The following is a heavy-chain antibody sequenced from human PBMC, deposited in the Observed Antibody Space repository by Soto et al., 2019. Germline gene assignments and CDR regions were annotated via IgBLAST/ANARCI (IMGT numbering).Heavy chain of an antibody. Sequence: PGGSLRLSCAASGFTFSNAWMNWVRQAPGKGLERVGRIKSKTDGGTTDYAAPVKGRFTISRDDSKNTLYLQMNSLKTEDTAVYYCTRGGTQWLVLNYYYYGMDVWGQGTTVTVSS. J-gene: IGHJ6*02. D-gene: IGHD6-19*01. CDR2: IKSKTDGGTT. CDR1: GFTFSNAW. V-gene: IGHV3-15*07. CDR3: TRGGTQWLVLNYYYYGMDV.